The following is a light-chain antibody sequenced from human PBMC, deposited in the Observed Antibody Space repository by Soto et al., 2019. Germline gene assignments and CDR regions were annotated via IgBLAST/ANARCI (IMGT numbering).Light chain of an antibody. CDR1: RSVNSRD. CDR2: GTS. CDR3: QQYCYSPNT. J-gene: IGKJ2*01. Sequence: EIVLTQSPGTLSLSPGDRATLSCRASRSVNSRDLAWYQQKPGQAPRLLIYGTSTRATAIPDRFSGSGSGTDFTLTISRLEPEDFAMYHCQQYCYSPNTFGQGTNLEIK. V-gene: IGKV3-20*01.